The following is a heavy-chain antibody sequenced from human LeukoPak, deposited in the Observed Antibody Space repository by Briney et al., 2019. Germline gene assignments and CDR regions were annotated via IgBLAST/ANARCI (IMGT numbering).Heavy chain of an antibody. CDR3: ARDLGYCSSTSCYSPYNWFDP. D-gene: IGHD2-2*01. V-gene: IGHV1-2*02. CDR2: INPNSGGT. J-gene: IGHJ5*02. CDR1: GYTFTGYY. Sequence: ASVKVSCKASGYTFTGYYMHWVRQAPGQGLEWMGWINPNSGGTNYAQKFQGRVTMTRDTSISTAYMELSRLRSDDTAVYYCARDLGYCSSTSCYSPYNWFDPWGQGTLVTVSS.